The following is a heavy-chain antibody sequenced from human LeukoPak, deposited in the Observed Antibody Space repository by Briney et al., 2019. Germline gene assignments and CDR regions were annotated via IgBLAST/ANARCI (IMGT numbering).Heavy chain of an antibody. J-gene: IGHJ4*02. D-gene: IGHD4-23*01. Sequence: PSETLSLTCTVSGGSISSYHWSWIRQPAGKGLEWIGRMYTSGSTKYNPSLKSRVTMSVDTSKNQFSLKVSSVTAADTAVYYCATDGGNELDYWGQGTLVTVSS. V-gene: IGHV4-4*07. CDR3: ATDGGNELDY. CDR2: MYTSGST. CDR1: GGSISSYH.